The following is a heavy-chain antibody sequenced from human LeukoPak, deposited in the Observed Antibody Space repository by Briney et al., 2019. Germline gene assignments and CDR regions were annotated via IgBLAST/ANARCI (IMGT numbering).Heavy chain of an antibody. CDR2: IKQDGSEK. J-gene: IGHJ4*02. D-gene: IGHD2-21*02. CDR3: ARDGFVYCGGDCYSPNLFDY. CDR1: GFTFSSYG. V-gene: IGHV3-7*01. Sequence: SGGSLRLSCAASGFTFSSYGMHWVRQAPGKGLEWVANIKQDGSEKYYVDSVKGRFTISRDNAKNSLYLQMNSLRAEDTAVYYCARDGFVYCGGDCYSPNLFDYWGQGTLVTVSS.